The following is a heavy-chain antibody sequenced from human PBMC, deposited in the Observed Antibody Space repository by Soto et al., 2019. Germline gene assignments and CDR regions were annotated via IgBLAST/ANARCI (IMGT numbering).Heavy chain of an antibody. CDR3: ARGSGYYYWDDY. CDR1: GYTFTSYA. D-gene: IGHD3-22*01. V-gene: IGHV1-3*01. Sequence: ASVTVSCKASGYTFTSYAMHWVRQAPGQRLEWMGWINAGNGNTKYSQKFQGRVTITRDTSASTAYMELSSLRSEDTAVYCCARGSGYYYWDDYWGQGTLVTVSS. CDR2: INAGNGNT. J-gene: IGHJ4*02.